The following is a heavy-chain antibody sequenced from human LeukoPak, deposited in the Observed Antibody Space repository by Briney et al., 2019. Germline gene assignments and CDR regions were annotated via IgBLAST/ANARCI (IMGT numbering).Heavy chain of an antibody. V-gene: IGHV3-33*01. CDR3: ARDNYYGSGSYYNGYYYYYGMDV. CDR1: GFTFSSYG. CDR2: IWYDGSNK. Sequence: GGSLRLSCAASGFTFSSYGMHWVRQAPGKGLAWVAVIWYDGSNKYYADSVKGRFTISRDNSKNTLYLQMNSLRAEDTAVYYCARDNYYGSGSYYNGYYYYYGMDVWGQGTTVTVSS. D-gene: IGHD3-10*01. J-gene: IGHJ6*02.